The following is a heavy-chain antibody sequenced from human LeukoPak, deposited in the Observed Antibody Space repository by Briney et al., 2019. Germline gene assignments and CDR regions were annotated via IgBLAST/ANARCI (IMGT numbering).Heavy chain of an antibody. Sequence: PSETLSLTCAVYGGSFSGYYWSWIRQPPGKGLEWIGEINHSGSTNYNPSLKSRVTISVDTSKNQFSLKLSSVTAADTAVYYCARGPIGYCSSTSCPGLRYWGQGTLVTVSS. CDR3: ARGPIGYCSSTSCPGLRY. CDR2: INHSGST. CDR1: GGSFSGYY. J-gene: IGHJ4*02. V-gene: IGHV4-34*01. D-gene: IGHD2-2*01.